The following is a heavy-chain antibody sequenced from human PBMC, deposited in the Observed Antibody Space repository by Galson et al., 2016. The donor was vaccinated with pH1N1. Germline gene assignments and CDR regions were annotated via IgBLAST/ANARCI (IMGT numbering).Heavy chain of an antibody. Sequence: SVKVSCKASRDTFSSYVFNWVRQAPGHGLEWMGGIIPIFDTSNYAQKFQGRVTITADKSTSTAYMELNSLRSEDTAMYYCARNMHLNCSSASCRVYYFDSWGQGTLVTVSS. CDR3: ARNMHLNCSSASCRVYYFDS. CDR1: RDTFSSYV. CDR2: IIPIFDTS. J-gene: IGHJ4*02. V-gene: IGHV1-69*06. D-gene: IGHD2-2*01.